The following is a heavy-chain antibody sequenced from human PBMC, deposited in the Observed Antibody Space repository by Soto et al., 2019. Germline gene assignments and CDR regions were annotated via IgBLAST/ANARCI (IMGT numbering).Heavy chain of an antibody. J-gene: IGHJ6*02. Sequence: GGSLRLSCAASGFTFDDYGMSWVRQAPGKGLEWVSGINWNGGSTGYADSVKGRFTISRDDAKNSLYLQMNSLRAEDTALYYCARPDRTAPREDYSSDYYYYGMDVWGQGTTVTVSS. CDR2: INWNGGST. V-gene: IGHV3-20*04. CDR1: GFTFDDYG. D-gene: IGHD6-19*01. CDR3: ARPDRTAPREDYSSDYYYYGMDV.